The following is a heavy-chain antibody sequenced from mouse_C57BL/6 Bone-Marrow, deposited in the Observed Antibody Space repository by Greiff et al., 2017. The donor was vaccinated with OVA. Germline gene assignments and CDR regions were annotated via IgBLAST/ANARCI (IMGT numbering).Heavy chain of an antibody. D-gene: IGHD2-4*01. V-gene: IGHV1-5*01. CDR1: GYTFTSYW. CDR3: TRWDYDYDADY. CDR2: IYPGNSDT. Sequence: VQLQQSGTVLARPGASVKMSCKPSGYTFTSYWMHWVKQRPGQGLEWIGAIYPGNSDTSYNQKFKGKAKLTAVTSASTAYMEPSSLTNEDSAVYYCTRWDYDYDADYWGQGTTLTVSS. J-gene: IGHJ2*01.